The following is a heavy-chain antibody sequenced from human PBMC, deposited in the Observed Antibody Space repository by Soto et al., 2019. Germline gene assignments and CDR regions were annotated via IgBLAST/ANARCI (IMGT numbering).Heavy chain of an antibody. D-gene: IGHD1-26*01. Sequence: EVQLVESGGGLVQPGRSLSLSCAASGFTFDDYAMHWVRQAPGKGLERVSGISWNSGSIGYADTVKGRFTISRDNAKNSLYLQMNSLRAEDTALYYCAKDISGSYHGLDAFDIWCQGTMVTVSS. CDR2: ISWNSGSI. CDR1: GFTFDDYA. J-gene: IGHJ3*02. CDR3: AKDISGSYHGLDAFDI. V-gene: IGHV3-9*01.